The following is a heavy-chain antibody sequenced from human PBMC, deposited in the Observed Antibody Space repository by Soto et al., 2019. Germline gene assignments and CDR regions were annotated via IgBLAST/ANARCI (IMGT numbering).Heavy chain of an antibody. CDR1: GYSFSFYW. D-gene: IGHD3-22*01. Sequence: LKISCKASGYSFSFYWIGWVRQMPGKGLEWMAIMYPDDSDIRYSPSFEAHVTISADKSTSTAFLQWSSLKASDTAMYYCAAAYVYDFENSNYYRDAFDIWGQGTLVTVSS. CDR2: MYPDDSDI. V-gene: IGHV5-51*01. J-gene: IGHJ3*02. CDR3: AAAYVYDFENSNYYRDAFDI.